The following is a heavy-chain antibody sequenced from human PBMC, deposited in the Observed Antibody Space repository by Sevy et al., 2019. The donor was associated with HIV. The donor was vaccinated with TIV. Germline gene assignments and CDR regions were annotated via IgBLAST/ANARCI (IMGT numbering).Heavy chain of an antibody. J-gene: IGHJ4*02. CDR1: GYTFTGYY. D-gene: IGHD3-22*01. V-gene: IGHV1-2*02. Sequence: ASVKVSCKASGYTFTGYYMHWVRQAPGQGLEWMGWINPNSGGTNYAQKFQGRVTMTRDTSISTAYMELNRLRSDDTAVYYCARDFDYYDSSGRNFDYWGQGTLVTVSS. CDR3: ARDFDYYDSSGRNFDY. CDR2: INPNSGGT.